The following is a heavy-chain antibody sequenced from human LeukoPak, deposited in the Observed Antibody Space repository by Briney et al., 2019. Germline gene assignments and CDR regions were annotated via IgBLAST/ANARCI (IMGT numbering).Heavy chain of an antibody. CDR1: GFTFSSYW. D-gene: IGHD6-19*01. V-gene: IGHV3-74*01. J-gene: IGHJ6*02. CDR3: ARGFDSSGWTYYYYYYGMDV. Sequence: PGGSLRLSCAASGFTFSSYWMHWVRQAPGKGLVWVSRINSDGSSTSYADSVKGRFTISRDNAKNSLYLQMNSLRAEDTAVYYCARGFDSSGWTYYYYYYGMDVWGQGTTVTVSS. CDR2: INSDGSST.